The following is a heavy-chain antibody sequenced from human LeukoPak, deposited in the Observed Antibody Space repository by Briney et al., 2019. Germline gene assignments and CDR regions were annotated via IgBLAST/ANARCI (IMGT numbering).Heavy chain of an antibody. CDR1: GFTFSDDY. J-gene: IGHJ3*02. V-gene: IGHV3-11*01. CDR3: ARDRIVASDAFDI. Sequence: PGGSLRLSCAASGFTFSDDYMSWIRQAPGKGLEWVSYISSSGSTIYYADSVKGRFTISRDNAKNSLYLQMNSLRAEDTAVYYCARDRIVASDAFDIWGQGTMVTVSS. D-gene: IGHD5-12*01. CDR2: ISSSGSTI.